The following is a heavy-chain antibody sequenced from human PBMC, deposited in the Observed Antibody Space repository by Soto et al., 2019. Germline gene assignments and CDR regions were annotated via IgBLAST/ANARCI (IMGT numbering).Heavy chain of an antibody. V-gene: IGHV3-30*18. CDR3: AKDAGIWFGEFSYFDY. CDR2: ISYDGSNK. D-gene: IGHD3-10*01. Sequence: QVQLVESGGGVVQPGRSLRLSCAASGFTFSSYGMHWVRQAPGKGLEWVAVISYDGSNKYYADSVKGRFTISRDNYKNTLYLQMNSLRAEDTAVYYCAKDAGIWFGEFSYFDYWGQGTLVTVSS. CDR1: GFTFSSYG. J-gene: IGHJ4*02.